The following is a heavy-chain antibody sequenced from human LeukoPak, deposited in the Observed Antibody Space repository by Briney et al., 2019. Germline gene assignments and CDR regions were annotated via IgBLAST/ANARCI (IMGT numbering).Heavy chain of an antibody. CDR3: ARGAGAVAASFDY. CDR1: GYSFTSYW. D-gene: IGHD6-19*01. CDR2: IYPGDSDT. V-gene: IGHV5-51*01. J-gene: IGHJ4*02. Sequence: GESLKISCKGSGYSFTSYWIGWVRQMPGKGLEWMGIIYPGDSDTRYRPSFQGQVIISADKSISTAYMQWSSLKGSDTAMYYCARGAGAVAASFDYWGQGTLVTVSS.